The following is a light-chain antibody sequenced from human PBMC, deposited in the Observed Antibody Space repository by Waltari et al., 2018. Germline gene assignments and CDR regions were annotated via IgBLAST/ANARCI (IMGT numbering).Light chain of an antibody. V-gene: IGLV2-8*01. Sequence: QSALTQPPSASGSPGQPVTISCTGTSSDVGGYNYVSWYQQHPGKAPNLMIYEVSERPSGVPDRFSGSKSGNKASLTVSGLQADDEADYYCSSLAGGGYVVFGGGTKVTVL. CDR1: SSDVGGYNY. J-gene: IGLJ2*01. CDR3: SSLAGGGYVV. CDR2: EVS.